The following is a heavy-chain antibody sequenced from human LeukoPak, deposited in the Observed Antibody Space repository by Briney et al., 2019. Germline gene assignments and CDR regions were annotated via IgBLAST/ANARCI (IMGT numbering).Heavy chain of an antibody. D-gene: IGHD3-16*01. CDR3: ARVGDSECWFDP. CDR2: IYYSGST. J-gene: IGHJ5*02. V-gene: IGHV4-30-4*01. Sequence: SQTLSLTCTVSGGSISSGDYYWSWIRQPPGKGLEWIGYIYYSGSTYYNPSLKSRVTISVDTSKNQFSLKLSSVTAADTAVYYCARVGDSECWFDPWGQGTLVTVSS. CDR1: GGSISSGDYY.